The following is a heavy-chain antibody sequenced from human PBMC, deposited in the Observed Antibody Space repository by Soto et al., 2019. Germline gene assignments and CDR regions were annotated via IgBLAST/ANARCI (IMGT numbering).Heavy chain of an antibody. D-gene: IGHD4-4*01. CDR1: GISFSSHT. CDR2: ISSSSTYI. J-gene: IGHJ6*02. Sequence: EVQVVESGGGLVKPGGSLRLSCAASGISFSSHTMNWVRQAPGKGLEWVSSISSSSTYIYYADSVKGRFTISRDNTQNSLYLQMNSLRAEDTAVYYCAREGGNYYYYYGMDVWGHGTTVTVSS. CDR3: AREGGNYYYYYGMDV. V-gene: IGHV3-21*01.